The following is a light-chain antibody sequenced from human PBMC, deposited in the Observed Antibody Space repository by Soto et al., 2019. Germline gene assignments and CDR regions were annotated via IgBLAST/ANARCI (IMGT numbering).Light chain of an antibody. Sequence: EIVLTESPGTLSLSPGERATLSRRASQSVSSSYLAWYQQKPGQAPRLLIYGTSNRATGGIADRFSGSGSGTDFTLTISRLEPEDFAVYYCQYYGSSVTFAGGTKVDI. CDR2: GTS. J-gene: IGKJ4*01. V-gene: IGKV3-20*01. CDR1: QSVSSSY. CDR3: QYYGSSVT.